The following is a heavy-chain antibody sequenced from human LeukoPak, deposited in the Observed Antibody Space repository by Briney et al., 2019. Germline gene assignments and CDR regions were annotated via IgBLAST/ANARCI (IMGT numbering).Heavy chain of an antibody. V-gene: IGHV3-23*01. CDR3: ARRDIVVVASASDY. Sequence: GESLRLSCAASGFTFSNYVMIWVRQAPGKGLEWVSGITASGDSTYYGDSVKGRFTMSGDNSKNTVYLQMNSLRVDDTAVYYCARRDIVVVASASDYWGQGTLVTVSS. CDR2: ITASGDST. D-gene: IGHD2-15*01. J-gene: IGHJ4*02. CDR1: GFTFSNYV.